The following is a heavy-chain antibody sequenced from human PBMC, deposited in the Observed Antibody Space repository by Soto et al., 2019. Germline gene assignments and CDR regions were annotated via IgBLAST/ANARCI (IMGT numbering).Heavy chain of an antibody. D-gene: IGHD1-20*01. J-gene: IGHJ6*02. Sequence: QVQLVQSGAEVKKPGSSVKVSCKASGGTFSSYAISWVRQAPGQGLEWMGGIIPIFGTANNAQKFKGRVTITADESTSTAYRELGSLRLEDTAVYYGGRFKAGGITGTLGDVGGQGTAV. CDR2: IIPIFGTA. CDR1: GGTFSSYA. CDR3: GRFKAGGITGTLGDV. V-gene: IGHV1-69*01.